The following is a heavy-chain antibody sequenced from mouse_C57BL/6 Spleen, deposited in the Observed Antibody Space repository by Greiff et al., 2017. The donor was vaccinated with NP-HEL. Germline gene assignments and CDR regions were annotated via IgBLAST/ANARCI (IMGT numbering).Heavy chain of an antibody. D-gene: IGHD1-1*01. CDR3: ARGGYYGSYFDY. V-gene: IGHV1-80*01. Sequence: QVQLQQSGAELVKPGASVKISCKASGYAFSSYWMNWVKQRPGKGLEWIGQIYPGDGDTKYNGKFKGKATLTADKSSSTAYMQLSSLTSEDSAVYFCARGGYYGSYFDYWGQGTTLTVSS. CDR2: IYPGDGDT. CDR1: GYAFSSYW. J-gene: IGHJ2*01.